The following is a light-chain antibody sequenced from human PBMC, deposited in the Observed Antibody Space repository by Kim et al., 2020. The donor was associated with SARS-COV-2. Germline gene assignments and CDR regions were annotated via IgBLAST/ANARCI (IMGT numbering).Light chain of an antibody. J-gene: IGKJ1*01. CDR1: QGISEY. Sequence: DIQMTQSPSSLSASVGERVTITCRASQGISEYLAWYQQRPGKVPKLLIYGASVLQSGAPSRFSGSGSGTVFTLTISRLQPEDVGTYYCQKYNSAPRTFGQGTKVDIK. V-gene: IGKV1-27*01. CDR2: GAS. CDR3: QKYNSAPRT.